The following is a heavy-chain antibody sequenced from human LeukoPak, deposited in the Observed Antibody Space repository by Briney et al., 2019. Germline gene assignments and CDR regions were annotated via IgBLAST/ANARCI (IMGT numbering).Heavy chain of an antibody. V-gene: IGHV1-46*01. CDR3: AREGVVVAATLRYYYYGMDV. CDR1: GYTFTGYY. J-gene: IGHJ6*02. Sequence: ASVKVSCKASGYTFTGYYIHWVRQAPGQGLEWMGIINPSGGSTSYAQKFQGRVTMTRDTSTSTVYMELSSLRSEDTAVYYCAREGVVVAATLRYYYYGMDVWGQGTTVTVSS. CDR2: INPSGGST. D-gene: IGHD2-15*01.